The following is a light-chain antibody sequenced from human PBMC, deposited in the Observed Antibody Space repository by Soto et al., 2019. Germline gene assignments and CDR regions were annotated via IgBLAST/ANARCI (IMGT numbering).Light chain of an antibody. V-gene: IGLV2-23*01. CDR3: CSYARSSANV. Sequence: QSVLTEPASVSGAPGQSITICCSGTTXDVGGYNLVSWYQQHTAKAPKLLIYEGTQRPSGVSSRFSGSKSGNTASLTISGLPAPDEADYYCCSYARSSANVFGTEPKGTVL. CDR2: EGT. J-gene: IGLJ1*01. CDR1: TXDVGGYNL.